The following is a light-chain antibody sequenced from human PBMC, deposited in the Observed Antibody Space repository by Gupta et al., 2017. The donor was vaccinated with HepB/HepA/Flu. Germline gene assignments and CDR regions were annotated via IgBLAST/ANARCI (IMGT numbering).Light chain of an antibody. J-gene: IGKJ1*01. CDR2: GAS. V-gene: IGKV1-39*01. CDR3: HQSDSFPRS. CDR1: QNIRNY. Sequence: DIQMTQSPSSLSASVGDGVTITCRASQNIRNYVNWYQQKPGKAPKVLIYGASNLESGVPSRFSGSGSGTDFTLAISRLQSEDFATYYCHQSDSFPRSFGQGTKV.